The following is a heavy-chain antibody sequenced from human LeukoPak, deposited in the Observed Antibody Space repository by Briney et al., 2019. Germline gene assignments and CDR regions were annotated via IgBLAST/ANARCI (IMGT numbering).Heavy chain of an antibody. V-gene: IGHV4-39*07. J-gene: IGHJ5*02. CDR1: GGSISSSSYY. Sequence: SETLSLTCTVSGGSISSSSYYWGWIRQPPGKGLEWIGGIYYSGGTYYNPSLKSRVTISVDTSKNQFSLKLSSVTAADTAVYYCARGEVVPAAIYWFDPWGQGTLVTVSS. CDR2: IYYSGGT. CDR3: ARGEVVPAAIYWFDP. D-gene: IGHD2-2*01.